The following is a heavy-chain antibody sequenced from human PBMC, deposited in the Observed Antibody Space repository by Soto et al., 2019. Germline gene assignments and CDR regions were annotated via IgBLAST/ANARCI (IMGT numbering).Heavy chain of an antibody. V-gene: IGHV3-23*01. Sequence: EVQLLESGGGLVQPGGSLRLPCAASGFTFSSYAMSWVRQAPGKGLEWVSAIGGSGGSTYYADSVKGWFTISRDNSKSTLYLQMNSLRAEDTAVYYCAKARSLSYYYGMDVWGQGTTVTVSS. CDR3: AKARSLSYYYGMDV. D-gene: IGHD1-26*01. J-gene: IGHJ6*02. CDR2: IGGSGGST. CDR1: GFTFSSYA.